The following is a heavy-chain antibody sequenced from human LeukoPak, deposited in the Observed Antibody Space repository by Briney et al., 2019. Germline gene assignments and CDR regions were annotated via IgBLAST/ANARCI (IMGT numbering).Heavy chain of an antibody. J-gene: IGHJ4*02. CDR3: ASTIRISGNDY. CDR1: GGSISGYY. CDR2: IYTGGST. V-gene: IGHV4-4*07. Sequence: SETLSLTCTVSGGSISGYYWSWVRQPAGQGLEWIGRIYTGGSTNYNPSLKSRLTMSVDTSKNQFSLKLSSVTAADTAVYYCASTIRISGNDYWGQGTLVTVSS. D-gene: IGHD3-3*01.